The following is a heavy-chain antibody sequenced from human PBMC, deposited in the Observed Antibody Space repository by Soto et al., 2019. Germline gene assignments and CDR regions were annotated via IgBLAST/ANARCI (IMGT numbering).Heavy chain of an antibody. CDR3: ARDRGYSGYDYYYGMDV. Sequence: ESLKISCKGSGYSFLNYWISWVRQMPGKGLEWMGRIDPSDSYTNYSPSFQGHVTISADKSISTAYLQWSSLKASDTAIYYCARDRGYSGYDYYYGMDVWGQGTTVTVSS. CDR1: GYSFLNYW. D-gene: IGHD5-12*01. J-gene: IGHJ6*02. V-gene: IGHV5-10-1*01. CDR2: IDPSDSYT.